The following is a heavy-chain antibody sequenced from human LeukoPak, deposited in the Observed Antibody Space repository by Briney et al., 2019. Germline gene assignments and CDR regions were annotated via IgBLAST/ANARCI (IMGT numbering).Heavy chain of an antibody. CDR1: GGSISSYF. Sequence: SETLSLTCTVSGGSISSYFWIWIRQPAGKGVEWIGRIYPSGSTNYSPSLKSRVTMSVDTSKNQFSLKLSSVTAADTAVYYCARAAAFYYDSSGYYTSPYYYGMDVWGQGTTVAVSS. CDR2: IYPSGST. J-gene: IGHJ6*02. CDR3: ARAAAFYYDSSGYYTSPYYYGMDV. D-gene: IGHD3-22*01. V-gene: IGHV4-4*07.